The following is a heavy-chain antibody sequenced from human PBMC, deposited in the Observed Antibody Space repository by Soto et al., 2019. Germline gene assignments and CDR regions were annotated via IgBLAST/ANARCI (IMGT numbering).Heavy chain of an antibody. CDR3: ARDYYDTSDYYVNDC. Sequence: GSGPTLVNPTQTLTLTCTVSGFSLSTVGMRVSWIRQPPGKALEWLARIDWDGDKFYSSSLKTRLTISKDTSKNQVVLTMTNMDPVDTATYYCARDYYDTSDYYVNDCWGQGTLVTVSS. V-gene: IGHV2-70*04. CDR1: GFSLSTVGMR. CDR2: IDWDGDK. J-gene: IGHJ4*02. D-gene: IGHD3-22*01.